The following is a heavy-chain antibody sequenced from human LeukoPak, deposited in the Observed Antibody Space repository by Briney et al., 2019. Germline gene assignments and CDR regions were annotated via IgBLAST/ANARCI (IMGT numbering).Heavy chain of an antibody. Sequence: PSETLSLTCAVYGGSFSGYYWSWIRQPPGKELEWIGYIYYSGSTNYNPSLKSRVTISVDTSKNQFSLKLSSVTAADTAVYYCARSSYYYDSSGRTFDYWGQGTLVTVSS. CDR1: GGSFSGYY. CDR2: IYYSGST. D-gene: IGHD3-22*01. V-gene: IGHV4-59*01. CDR3: ARSSYYYDSSGRTFDY. J-gene: IGHJ4*02.